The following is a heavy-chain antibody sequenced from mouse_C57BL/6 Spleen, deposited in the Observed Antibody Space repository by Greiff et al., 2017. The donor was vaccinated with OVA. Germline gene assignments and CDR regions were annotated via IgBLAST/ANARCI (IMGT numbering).Heavy chain of an antibody. D-gene: IGHD4-1*02. J-gene: IGHJ3*01. CDR3: ANWDAWFAY. V-gene: IGHV1-76*01. Sequence: QVQLKESGAELVRPGASVKLSCKASGYTFTDYYINWVKQRPGQGLEWIARIYPGSGHTYYNEKFKGKATLTAENSSSTAYIQLSSLTSEDSAVYFCANWDAWFAYWGQGTLVTVSA. CDR2: IYPGSGHT. CDR1: GYTFTDYY.